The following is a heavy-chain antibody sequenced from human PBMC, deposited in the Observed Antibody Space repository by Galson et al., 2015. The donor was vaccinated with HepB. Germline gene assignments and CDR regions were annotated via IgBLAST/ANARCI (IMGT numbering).Heavy chain of an antibody. Sequence: TLSLTCAVSGGSISSSHWWSWVRQPPGKGLEWIGEIYSSGSTNYNPSLKSRVSISVDKSKNQFSLKLSSVTAADTAVSYCARGSSGVFGGVITHDAFDIWGQGTMVTVSS. J-gene: IGHJ3*02. CDR3: ARGSSGVFGGVITHDAFDI. D-gene: IGHD3-3*01. CDR2: IYSSGST. CDR1: GGSISSSHW. V-gene: IGHV4-4*02.